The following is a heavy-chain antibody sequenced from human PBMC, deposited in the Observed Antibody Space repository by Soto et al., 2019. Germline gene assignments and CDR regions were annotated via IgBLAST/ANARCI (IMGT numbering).Heavy chain of an antibody. D-gene: IGHD5-18*01. J-gene: IGHJ4*02. V-gene: IGHV3-23*01. CDR1: GFTFSSYA. CDR2: ISGSGGST. CDR3: AKEAKDTAMVKYSFDY. Sequence: GGSLRLSCAASGFTFSSYAMSWVRQAPGKGLEWVSAISGSGGSTYYADSVKGRFTISRDNSKNTLYLQMNSLRAEDTAVYYCAKEAKDTAMVKYSFDYWGQGTLVTVSS.